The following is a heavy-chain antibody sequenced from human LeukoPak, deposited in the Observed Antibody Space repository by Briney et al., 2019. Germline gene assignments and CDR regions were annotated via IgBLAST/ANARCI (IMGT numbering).Heavy chain of an antibody. Sequence: ASVKVSCKASGYTFTSYGISWVRRAPGQGLEWMGWINTYNSNTNYAQKLQGRVTMTTDTSTSTAYMELRSLRSDDTAVYYCARDVELGGFDYWGQGTLVTVSS. CDR1: GYTFTSYG. CDR3: ARDVELGGFDY. J-gene: IGHJ4*02. CDR2: INTYNSNT. D-gene: IGHD7-27*01. V-gene: IGHV1-18*01.